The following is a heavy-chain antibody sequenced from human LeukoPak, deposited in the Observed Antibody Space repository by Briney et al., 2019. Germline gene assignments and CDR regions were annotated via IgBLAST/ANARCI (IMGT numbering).Heavy chain of an antibody. CDR3: ARGDYGDYRNYNWFDP. CDR2: INHSGST. Sequence: SETLSLTCAVYGGSFSGYYWSWIRQPPGKGLEWIGEINHSGSTNYNPSLKSRVTISVDTSKNQFSLKLSSVTAADTAVYYCARGDYGDYRNYNWFDPWGQGTLVTVSS. D-gene: IGHD4-17*01. CDR1: GGSFSGYY. J-gene: IGHJ5*02. V-gene: IGHV4-34*01.